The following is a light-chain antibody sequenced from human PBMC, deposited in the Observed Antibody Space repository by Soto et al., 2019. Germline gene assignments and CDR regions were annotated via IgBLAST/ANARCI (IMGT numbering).Light chain of an antibody. Sequence: SALTQPASVSGSPGQSITISCTGTSSDIGVFDLVSWYRHHPGKAPKLMIYGVTKRPSGVSDRFSASKSGNTASLTISGLQAEDEADYYCCSYAGFTTYVFGSGTKLTVL. CDR2: GVT. CDR3: CSYAGFTTYV. V-gene: IGLV2-23*02. J-gene: IGLJ1*01. CDR1: SSDIGVFDL.